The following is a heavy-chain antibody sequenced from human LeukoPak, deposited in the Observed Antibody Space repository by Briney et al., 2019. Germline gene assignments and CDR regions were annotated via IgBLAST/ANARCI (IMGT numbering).Heavy chain of an antibody. J-gene: IGHJ4*02. V-gene: IGHV1-2*02. D-gene: IGHD3-10*01. Sequence: GASVKVSCKASGYTFTSYGISWVRQAPGQGLEWMGWINANSGDTNYAQKFQGRVTMTRDTSISTAYMELSRLRSDDTAVYYCAREARWFGESSPPDYWGQGTLVTVSS. CDR3: AREARWFGESSPPDY. CDR1: GYTFTSYG. CDR2: INANSGDT.